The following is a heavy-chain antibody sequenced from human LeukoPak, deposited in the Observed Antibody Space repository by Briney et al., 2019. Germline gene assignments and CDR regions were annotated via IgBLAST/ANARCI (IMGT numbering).Heavy chain of an antibody. CDR2: ISWDGGST. V-gene: IGHV3-43*01. CDR1: GFTFDDYT. D-gene: IGHD6-19*01. J-gene: IGHJ6*02. Sequence: GGSLRLSCAASGFTFDDYTMHWVRHAPGKGLEWVSLISWDGGSTYYADSVKGRFTISRDNSKNSLYLQMNSLRTEDTALYYCAKELVAGSYYYGMDVWGQGTTVTVSS. CDR3: AKELVAGSYYYGMDV.